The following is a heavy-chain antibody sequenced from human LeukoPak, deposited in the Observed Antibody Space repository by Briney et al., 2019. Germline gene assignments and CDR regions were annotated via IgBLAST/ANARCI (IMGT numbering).Heavy chain of an antibody. Sequence: GASVKVSCKASGYTFTGYYMHWVRQAPGQGLEWMGWINPNSGGTNYAQKFQGRVTMTRDTSISTAYMELSRLRSDDTAVYYCARDALNYYDSSGYPNWFDPWGQGTLVTVSS. V-gene: IGHV1-2*02. J-gene: IGHJ5*02. D-gene: IGHD3-22*01. CDR1: GYTFTGYY. CDR2: INPNSGGT. CDR3: ARDALNYYDSSGYPNWFDP.